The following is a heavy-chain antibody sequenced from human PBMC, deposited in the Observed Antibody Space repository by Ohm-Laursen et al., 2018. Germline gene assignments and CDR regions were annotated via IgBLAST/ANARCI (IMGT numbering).Heavy chain of an antibody. Sequence: SLRLSCTASGFTFSSYGMSWVRQAPGKGLEWVSAGSGSGDSTQHADSVKGRFTISRDNSKNILYLQMSSLRPDDTAVYYCVKDFRPDGVYDLDYWGQGTLVTVSS. CDR2: GSGSGDST. V-gene: IGHV3-23*01. CDR3: VKDFRPDGVYDLDY. CDR1: GFTFSSYG. D-gene: IGHD5/OR15-5a*01. J-gene: IGHJ4*02.